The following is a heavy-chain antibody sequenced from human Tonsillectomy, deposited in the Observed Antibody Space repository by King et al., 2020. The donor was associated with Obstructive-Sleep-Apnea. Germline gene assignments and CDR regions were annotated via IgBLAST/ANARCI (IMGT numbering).Heavy chain of an antibody. V-gene: IGHV4-59*01. D-gene: IGHD3-16*01. CDR3: ARAGEGFDY. CDR2: IFYSGST. J-gene: IGHJ4*02. CDR1: GGSISYYY. Sequence: QVQLQESGPGLVKPSETLSLTCTVSGGSISYYYWSWLRQPPGKGLEWIGYIFYSGSTNYNPSLKSRVTISVDTSKNQFSLKLYSVTAADTAFYYCARAGEGFDYWGQGTLVTVSS.